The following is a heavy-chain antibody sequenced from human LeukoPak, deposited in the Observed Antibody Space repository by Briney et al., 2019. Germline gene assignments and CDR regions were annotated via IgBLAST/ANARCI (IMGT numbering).Heavy chain of an antibody. CDR1: WFTLSIYL. J-gene: IGHJ3*02. Sequence: GGSLTLSCAPSWFTLSIYLVIGVPQAPGRGLELGANIKQERNEKYYVDSVKGRFTISRVNAKNSLYLQLNSLRAEDTAVYYCASGGGEYQLLPDAFDIWGQGTMVTVSS. V-gene: IGHV3-7*01. CDR2: IKQERNEK. CDR3: ASGGGEYQLLPDAFDI. D-gene: IGHD2-2*01.